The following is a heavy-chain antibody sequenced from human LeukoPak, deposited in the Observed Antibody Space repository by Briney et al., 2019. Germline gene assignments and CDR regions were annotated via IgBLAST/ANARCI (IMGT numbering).Heavy chain of an antibody. D-gene: IGHD3-10*01. CDR3: ARVGDHFHWYLAL. J-gene: IGHJ2*01. Sequence: PGGSLRLSCAASGFTVSTNYMNWVRQAPGKGLEWVSILYSGSDTYYADSVKGRFTISRDSSKNILSLQRNNLRAEDTAVYYCARVGDHFHWYLALWGRGTLVTVSS. CDR1: GFTVSTNY. V-gene: IGHV3-53*01. CDR2: LYSGSDT.